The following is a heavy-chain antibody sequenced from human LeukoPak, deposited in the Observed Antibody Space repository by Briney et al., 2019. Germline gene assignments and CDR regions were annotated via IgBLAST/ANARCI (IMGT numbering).Heavy chain of an antibody. CDR2: IYSGGST. J-gene: IGHJ6*03. V-gene: IGHV3-66*01. CDR1: GFTVSSNY. Sequence: LSGGSLRLSCAASGFTVSSNYMSWVRQAPGKGLEWVSVIYSGGSTYYADSVKGRFTISRDNSKNKLYLQMNSLRAEDTAVYYCARVTGSGSYYSSSYYYYMDVWGKGTTVTISS. CDR3: ARVTGSGSYYSSSYYYYMDV. D-gene: IGHD1-26*01.